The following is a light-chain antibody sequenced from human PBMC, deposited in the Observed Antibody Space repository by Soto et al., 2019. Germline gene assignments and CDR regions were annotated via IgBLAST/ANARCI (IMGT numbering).Light chain of an antibody. V-gene: IGKV3-15*01. J-gene: IGKJ5*01. CDR1: QTVTRN. CDR2: DIS. CDR3: QQYKNWPS. Sequence: IVLTQSPATLSLSPGKRATLSYRDSQTVTRNLAWYQPRPGQAPRLLMYDISNRAAGVPAMFSGSGSETEFTLTIRSLQSEDFAVYFCQQYKNWPSFGPGTRLEIK.